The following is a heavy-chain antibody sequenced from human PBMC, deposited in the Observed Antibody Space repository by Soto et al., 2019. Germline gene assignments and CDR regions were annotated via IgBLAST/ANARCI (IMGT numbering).Heavy chain of an antibody. CDR2: INAGNGNT. J-gene: IGHJ2*01. D-gene: IGHD1-26*01. Sequence: ASVKVSCKASGYTFTSYAMHWVRQAPGQRLEWMGWINAGNGNTKYSQKFQGRVTITRDTSASTAYMELSSLRSEDTAVYYCARGGSLYWYFDLWGRGTLVSVSS. CDR1: GYTFTSYA. V-gene: IGHV1-3*01. CDR3: ARGGSLYWYFDL.